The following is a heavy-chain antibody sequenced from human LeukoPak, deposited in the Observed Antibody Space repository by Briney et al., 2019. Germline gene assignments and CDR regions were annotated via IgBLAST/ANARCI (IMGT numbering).Heavy chain of an antibody. V-gene: IGHV3-21*01. CDR1: GFTFSSYS. CDR2: ISSSSSYI. D-gene: IGHD3-10*01. J-gene: IGHJ4*02. CDR3: ASTGELLWFGELFG. Sequence: PGGSLRLSCAASGFTFSSYSMTWVRQAPGKGLEWVSSISSSSSYIYYADSVKGRFTISRDNAKNSLYLQMNSLRAEDTAVYYCASTGELLWFGELFGWGQGTLVTVSS.